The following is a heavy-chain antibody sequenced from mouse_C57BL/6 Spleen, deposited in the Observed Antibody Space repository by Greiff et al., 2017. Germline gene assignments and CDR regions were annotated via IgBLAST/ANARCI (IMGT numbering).Heavy chain of an antibody. CDR3: ARSITTVPFDY. J-gene: IGHJ2*01. CDR2: IYPGSGST. V-gene: IGHV1-55*01. D-gene: IGHD1-1*01. Sequence: VQLQESGAELVKPGASVKMSCKASGYTFTSYWITWVKQRPGQGLEWIGDIYPGSGSTNYNEKFKSKATLTVDTSSSTAYMQLSSLTSEDSAVYYCARSITTVPFDYWGQGTTLTVSS. CDR1: GYTFTSYW.